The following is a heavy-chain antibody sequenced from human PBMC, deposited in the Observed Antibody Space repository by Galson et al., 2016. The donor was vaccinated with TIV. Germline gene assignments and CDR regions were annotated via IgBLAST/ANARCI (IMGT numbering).Heavy chain of an antibody. D-gene: IGHD3-22*01. J-gene: IGHJ3*02. Sequence: SVKVSCKASGDTFRNYAISWVRQAPGQGPEWMRRINPIFHTATYAQRLQGRVTIMADKSTSTTYMELSSLRSEDTAVYYCAREMYFYDSTAYYAFDIWGQGTMVTVSS. CDR3: AREMYFYDSTAYYAFDI. CDR2: INPIFHTA. CDR1: GDTFRNYA. V-gene: IGHV1-69*06.